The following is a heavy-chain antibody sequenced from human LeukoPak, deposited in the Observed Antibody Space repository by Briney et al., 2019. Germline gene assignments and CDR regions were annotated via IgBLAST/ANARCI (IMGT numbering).Heavy chain of an antibody. V-gene: IGHV3-21*01. D-gene: IGHD3-10*01. CDR1: GFTFSSYS. CDR3: ARDDYGSGSYLDY. CDR2: ISSSSSYI. J-gene: IGHJ4*02. Sequence: GGSLRLSCAAPGFTFSSYSMNWVRQAPGKGLEWVSSISSSSSYIYYADSVKGRFTISRDNAKNSLYLQMNSLRAEDTAVYYCARDDYGSGSYLDYWGQGTLVTVSS.